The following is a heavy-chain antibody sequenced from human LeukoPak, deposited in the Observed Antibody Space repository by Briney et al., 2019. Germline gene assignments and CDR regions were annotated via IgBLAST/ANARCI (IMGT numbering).Heavy chain of an antibody. CDR3: ARDRSGGSCHYY. CDR1: GFTFSSYW. CDR2: IKQDGSGK. J-gene: IGHJ4*02. D-gene: IGHD2-15*01. V-gene: IGHV3-7*01. Sequence: GGSLRLSCAASGFTFSSYWMNWVRQAPGKGLEWVANIKQDGSGKYYVDSVKGRFTISRDNAKNSLYLQMNSLRAGDTAVYYCARDRSGGSCHYYWGQGTLVTVSS.